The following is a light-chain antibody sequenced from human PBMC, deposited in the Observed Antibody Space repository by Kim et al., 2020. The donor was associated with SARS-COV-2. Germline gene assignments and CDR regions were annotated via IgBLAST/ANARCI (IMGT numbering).Light chain of an antibody. J-gene: IGLJ2*01. V-gene: IGLV2-11*01. Sequence: QSALTQPRSVSGSPGQSVTISCTGTSSDVGGYNYVSWYQQHPGKAPKLMIYDVSKRPSGVPDCFSGSKSGNTASLTISGLQAEDEADYYCCSYAGIYTLVFGGGTQLTVL. CDR3: CSYAGIYTLV. CDR1: SSDVGGYNY. CDR2: DVS.